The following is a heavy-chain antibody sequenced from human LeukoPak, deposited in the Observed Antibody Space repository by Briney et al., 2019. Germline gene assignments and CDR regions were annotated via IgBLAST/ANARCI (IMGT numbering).Heavy chain of an antibody. J-gene: IGHJ3*02. Sequence: SETLSLTCAVYGGSFSGYYWSWIRQPPGKGLEWIGEINHSGSTNYNPSLKSRVTISVDTSKNQFSLKLSSVTAADTAVYYCARVSIATDAFDIWGQGTMVTVSS. CDR3: ARVSIATDAFDI. D-gene: IGHD6-6*01. CDR2: INHSGST. V-gene: IGHV4-34*01. CDR1: GGSFSGYY.